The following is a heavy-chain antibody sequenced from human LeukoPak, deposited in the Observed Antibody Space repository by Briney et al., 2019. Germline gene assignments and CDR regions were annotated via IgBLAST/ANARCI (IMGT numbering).Heavy chain of an antibody. CDR2: IYTSGST. V-gene: IGHV4-4*07. J-gene: IGHJ3*02. CDR1: GGSISSYY. CDR3: ARYSSSWYRGLNAFDI. Sequence: SETLSLTCTASGGSISSYYWSWIRQPAGKGLEWIGRIYTSGSTNYNPSLKSRVTMSVDTSKNQFSLKLSSVTAADTAVYYCARYSSSWYRGLNAFDIWGQGTMVTVSS. D-gene: IGHD6-13*01.